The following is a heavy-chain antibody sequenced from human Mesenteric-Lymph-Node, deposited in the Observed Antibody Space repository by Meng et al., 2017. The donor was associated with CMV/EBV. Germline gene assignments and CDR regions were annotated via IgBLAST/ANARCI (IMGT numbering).Heavy chain of an antibody. J-gene: IGHJ4*02. CDR1: YAFTGNY. CDR2: INPNSSGT. Sequence: YAFTGNYMHWVRQAPAPGHEWMGLINPNSSGTNYAQKFQGRVTMTRAMSISTAYIALSRLRSDDTAVYYCARGDDIVVVPAAQLLDYWGQGTLVTVSS. CDR3: ARGDDIVVVPAAQLLDY. D-gene: IGHD2-2*01. V-gene: IGHV1-2*02.